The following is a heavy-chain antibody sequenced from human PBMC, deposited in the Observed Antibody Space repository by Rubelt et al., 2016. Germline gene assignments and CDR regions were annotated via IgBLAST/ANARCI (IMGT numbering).Heavy chain of an antibody. D-gene: IGHD2-2*01. CDR1: GGSFSGYY. CDR2: INHSGST. J-gene: IGHJ3*02. Sequence: QVQLQQWGAGLLKPSETLSLTCAVYGGSFSGYYWSWIRQPPGKGLEWIGEINHSGSTNYNPSLKSGVTISVDTSKNQFSLKLSSVTAADTAVYYCARVPVPAAILALNAFDIWGQGTMVTVSS. CDR3: ARVPVPAAILALNAFDI. V-gene: IGHV4-34*01.